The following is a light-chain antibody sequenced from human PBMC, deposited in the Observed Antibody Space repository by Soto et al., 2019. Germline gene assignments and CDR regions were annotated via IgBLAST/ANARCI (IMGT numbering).Light chain of an antibody. CDR1: QSISSW. CDR2: DAS. CDR3: QQYDIYSRT. J-gene: IGKJ1*01. V-gene: IGKV1-5*01. Sequence: DIQTPQSPSTLSASVGDRVTITCRASQSISSWLAWYQQKPGKAPKLLIYDASTLQSGVPSRFSGSGSGTEFTLTISSLQPDDFATYYCQQYDIYSRTFGQGTKVDIK.